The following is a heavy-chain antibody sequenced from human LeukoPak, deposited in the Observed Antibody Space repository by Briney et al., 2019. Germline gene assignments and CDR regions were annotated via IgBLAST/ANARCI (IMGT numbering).Heavy chain of an antibody. CDR1: GYTFTSYG. V-gene: IGHV1-18*01. Sequence: ASVKVSCKAFGYTFTSYGISWVRQAPGQGLEWMGWISAYNGNTNYAQKLQDRVTMTTDTSTSTAYMELRSLRSDDTAVYYCARDSAYDFWSGYPNYYYYYYMDVWGKGTTVTVSS. CDR2: ISAYNGNT. D-gene: IGHD3-3*01. CDR3: ARDSAYDFWSGYPNYYYYYYMDV. J-gene: IGHJ6*03.